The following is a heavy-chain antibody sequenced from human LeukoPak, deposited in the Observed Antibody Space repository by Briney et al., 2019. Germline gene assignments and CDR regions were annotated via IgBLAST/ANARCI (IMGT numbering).Heavy chain of an antibody. Sequence: SETLSLTCTVSGASISSYYWSWIRQPAGKGLEWIGRIYTSGNTSYNPSLKSRVTMSVDTSKNQFSLKLSSVTAADTAVYYCARDAFSGGTGFDPWGQGTLVTVSS. CDR2: IYTSGNT. CDR1: GASISSYY. CDR3: ARDAFSGGTGFDP. D-gene: IGHD1-1*01. J-gene: IGHJ5*02. V-gene: IGHV4-4*07.